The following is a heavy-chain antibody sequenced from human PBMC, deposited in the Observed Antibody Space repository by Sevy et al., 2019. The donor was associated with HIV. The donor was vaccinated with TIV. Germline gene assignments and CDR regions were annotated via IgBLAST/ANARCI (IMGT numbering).Heavy chain of an antibody. D-gene: IGHD6-6*01. CDR3: ARGTSIAARPNYYYYGMDV. V-gene: IGHV1-69*13. CDR2: IIPIFGTA. CDR1: GGTFSSYA. Sequence: ASVKVSCKASGGTFSSYAISWVRQAPGQGLEWMGGIIPIFGTANYAQMFQGRVTITADESTSTAYMELSSLRSEDTAVYYCARGTSIAARPNYYYYGMDVWGQGTTVTVSS. J-gene: IGHJ6*02.